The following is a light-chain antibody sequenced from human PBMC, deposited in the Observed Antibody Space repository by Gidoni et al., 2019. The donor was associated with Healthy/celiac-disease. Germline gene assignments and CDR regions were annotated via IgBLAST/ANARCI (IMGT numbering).Light chain of an antibody. V-gene: IGLV1-40*01. Sequence: QSVLTQPPSVSGAPGQRVTISCTGSRSNVGAGYDVHWYQQLPGTAPKLLIYGNSKRPSGVPDRFSGSKSGTSASLAITGLQAEDEADYYCQSYDSSLRVFGGGTKLTVL. J-gene: IGLJ2*01. CDR1: RSNVGAGYD. CDR2: GNS. CDR3: QSYDSSLRV.